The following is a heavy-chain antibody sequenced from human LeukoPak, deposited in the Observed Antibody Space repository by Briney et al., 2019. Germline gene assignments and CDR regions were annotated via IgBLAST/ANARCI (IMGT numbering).Heavy chain of an antibody. CDR2: IPYDGNNK. J-gene: IGHJ5*02. D-gene: IGHD3-22*01. CDR3: AKDLNPYYDSSGKEFDP. Sequence: GGSLRLSCAASGFTFSSYGMHWVRQAPGKGLEWVALIPYDGNNKYYADSVKGRFTISRDNSKNTLCLQMNSLRAEDTAVYYCAKDLNPYYDSSGKEFDPWGQGTLVTVSS. CDR1: GFTFSSYG. V-gene: IGHV3-30*02.